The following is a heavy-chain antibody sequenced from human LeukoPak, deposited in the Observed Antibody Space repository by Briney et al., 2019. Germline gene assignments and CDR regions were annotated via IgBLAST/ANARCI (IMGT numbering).Heavy chain of an antibody. CDR2: ISGSSSYK. Sequence: TGGSLRLSCAASGFTFSDYSRNWVGQAPGKGLEWVSSISGSSSYKYYGEFVKGRFTISRDNAKNSLYLQMNSLRAEDTAVYYCARDFSTTVVTPGYWGQGTLVTVSS. V-gene: IGHV3-21*01. CDR3: ARDFSTTVVTPGY. D-gene: IGHD4-23*01. CDR1: GFTFSDYS. J-gene: IGHJ4*02.